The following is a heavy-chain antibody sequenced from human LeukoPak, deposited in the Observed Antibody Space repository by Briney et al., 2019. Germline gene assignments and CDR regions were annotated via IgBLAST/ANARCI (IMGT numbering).Heavy chain of an antibody. CDR2: IYPGDSET. J-gene: IGHJ1*01. CDR1: GYIFTSYW. V-gene: IGHV5-51*01. D-gene: IGHD3-10*01. Sequence: GESLKISCKGSGYIFTSYWIGWVRQMPGKGLEWMGIIYPGDSETRYSPSFQGQVTISADKSISTAYLQWSSLKASDTAMYYCARLHYYGSGSYFSDLEYFQYWGQGTLVTVSS. CDR3: ARLHYYGSGSYFSDLEYFQY.